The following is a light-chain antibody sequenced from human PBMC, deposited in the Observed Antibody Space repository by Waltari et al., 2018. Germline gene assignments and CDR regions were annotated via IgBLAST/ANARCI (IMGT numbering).Light chain of an antibody. CDR3: SSYTSSSTNVV. J-gene: IGLJ2*01. CDR2: DVS. CDR1: SSDVGGYNY. V-gene: IGLV2-14*01. Sequence: QSALTQPASVSGSPGQSITISCPGTSSDVGGYNYVSLYQQHPGKAPKLMIYDVSNRPSGVSNRFSGSKSGNTASLTISGLQAEDEADYYCSSYTSSSTNVVFGGGTKLTVL.